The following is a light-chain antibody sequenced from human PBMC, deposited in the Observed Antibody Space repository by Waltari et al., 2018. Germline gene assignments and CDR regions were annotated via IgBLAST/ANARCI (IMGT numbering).Light chain of an antibody. Sequence: PGERATLPCRASQSVSSYLAWYQQKPGQAPRLLIYDASNRATGIPARFSGSGYGTDFTLTISSLEPEDFAVYYCQQRSNWPTFGPGTKVDIK. CDR1: QSVSSY. V-gene: IGKV3-11*01. J-gene: IGKJ3*01. CDR3: QQRSNWPT. CDR2: DAS.